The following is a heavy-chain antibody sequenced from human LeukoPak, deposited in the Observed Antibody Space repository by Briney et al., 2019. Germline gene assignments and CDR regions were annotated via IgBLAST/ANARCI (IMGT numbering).Heavy chain of an antibody. Sequence: GGSLTLSCEASGLILRGHAMSWVRQAPGKGLEWVSGIGDSGEIERYADSVKGRFTISRDNFRNTVYLEMRSLRPEDTAVYYCAKGYSSCWTPFDYWGQGTQVTVSS. CDR1: GLILRGHA. J-gene: IGHJ4*02. CDR3: AKGYSSCWTPFDY. V-gene: IGHV3-23*01. CDR2: IGDSGEIE. D-gene: IGHD4-11*01.